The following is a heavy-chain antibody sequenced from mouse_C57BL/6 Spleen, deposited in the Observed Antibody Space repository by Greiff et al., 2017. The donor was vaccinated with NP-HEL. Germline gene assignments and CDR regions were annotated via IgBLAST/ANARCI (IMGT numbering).Heavy chain of an antibody. CDR3: ATDRENSGSSYGFAY. V-gene: IGHV1-59*01. CDR1: GYTFTSYW. D-gene: IGHD1-1*01. CDR2: IDPSDSYT. J-gene: IGHJ3*01. Sequence: QVQLQQPGAELVRPGTSVKLSCKASGYTFTSYWMHWVKQRPGQGLEWIGVIDPSDSYTNYNQKFKGKATLTVDTSSSTAYMQLTSMPSEDSAVYYCATDRENSGSSYGFAYWGPGTLVTVPA.